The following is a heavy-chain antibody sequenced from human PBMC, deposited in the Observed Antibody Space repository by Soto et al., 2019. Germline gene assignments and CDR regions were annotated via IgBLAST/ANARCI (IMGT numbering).Heavy chain of an antibody. J-gene: IGHJ4*02. CDR3: ARGSPLSSSFPLDY. V-gene: IGHV4-59*12. D-gene: IGHD6-6*01. Sequence: TSETLSLTCTVSGASISSDYWSWIRQPPGKGLEWIGYAYSSGSAIYNPSLKSRVTISLDTSKSQFSLKLNSVTAADTAVYYCARGSPLSSSFPLDYWGQGSLVTVSS. CDR2: AYSSGSA. CDR1: GASISSDY.